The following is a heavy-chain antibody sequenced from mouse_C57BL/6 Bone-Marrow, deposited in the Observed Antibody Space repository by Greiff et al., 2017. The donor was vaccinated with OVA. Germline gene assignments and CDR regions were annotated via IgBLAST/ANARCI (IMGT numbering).Heavy chain of an antibody. V-gene: IGHV5-9-1*02. CDR1: GFTFSSYA. CDR3: TRADYDSYYYAMDY. J-gene: IGHJ4*01. Sequence: EVKVEESGEGLVKPGGSLKLSCAASGFTFSSYAMSWVRQTPEKRLEWVAYISSGGDYIYYADTVKGRFTISRDNARNTLYLQMNSLKSEDTAMYYCTRADYDSYYYAMDYWGQGTSVTVSS. CDR2: ISSGGDYI. D-gene: IGHD2-4*01.